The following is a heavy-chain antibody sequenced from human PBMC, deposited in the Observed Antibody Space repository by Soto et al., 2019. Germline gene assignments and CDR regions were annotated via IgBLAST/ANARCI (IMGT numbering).Heavy chain of an antibody. CDR3: ARDRKYSSALDY. CDR2: ISSSGSTI. D-gene: IGHD6-25*01. CDR1: GFTFSSYE. V-gene: IGHV3-48*03. J-gene: IGHJ4*02. Sequence: LRLSCAASGFTFSSYEMNWVRQAPGKGLEWVSYISSSGSTIYYADSVKGRFTISRDNAKNSLYLQMNSLRAEDTAVYYCARDRKYSSALDYWGQGTLVTVSS.